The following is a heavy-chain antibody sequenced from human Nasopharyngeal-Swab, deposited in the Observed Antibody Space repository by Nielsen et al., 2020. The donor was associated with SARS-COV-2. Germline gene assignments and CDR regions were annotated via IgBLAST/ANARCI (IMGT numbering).Heavy chain of an antibody. Sequence: ASVKVSCKVSGSTLTEISMHWVRQAHGRGLAWMGGFDHEDGETIYAQKFQGRVTMTEDTSIDTAYMELRSLRSEDTAVYYCAASQWGEYFDYWGQGTLVSVSS. CDR1: GSTLTEIS. V-gene: IGHV1-24*01. CDR3: AASQWGEYFDY. D-gene: IGHD3-16*01. CDR2: FDHEDGET. J-gene: IGHJ4*02.